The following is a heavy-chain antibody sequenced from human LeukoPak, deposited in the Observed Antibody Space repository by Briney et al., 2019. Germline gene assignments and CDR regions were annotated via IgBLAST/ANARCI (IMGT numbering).Heavy chain of an antibody. CDR3: AKRYYGSGSYDSHSFAY. D-gene: IGHD3-10*01. Sequence: PGGSLRLSCAASGFTFNNYGMSWVRQAPGKGLEWVSAISGSGVSTYYADSVKGRFTVSRDNSKNTLYLQMNSLRAEDTAVYYCAKRYYGSGSYDSHSFAYWGQGTLVTVSS. V-gene: IGHV3-23*01. J-gene: IGHJ4*02. CDR2: ISGSGVST. CDR1: GFTFNNYG.